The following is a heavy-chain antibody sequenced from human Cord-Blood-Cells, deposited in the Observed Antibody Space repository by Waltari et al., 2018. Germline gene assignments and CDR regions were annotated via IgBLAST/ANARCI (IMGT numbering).Heavy chain of an antibody. CDR1: GYSFTSYW. Sequence: EVQLVQSGAAVKKPGESLKSSCKGSGYSFTSYWIHGVRHMHGKGLEWMGIIYPGDSDTRYSPSFQGQVTISADKSISTAYLQWSSLKASDTAMYYCASRVGIRNWGSLPPSTDAFDIWGQGTMVTVSS. CDR2: IYPGDSDT. V-gene: IGHV5-51*01. J-gene: IGHJ3*02. CDR3: ASRVGIRNWGSLPPSTDAFDI. D-gene: IGHD7-27*01.